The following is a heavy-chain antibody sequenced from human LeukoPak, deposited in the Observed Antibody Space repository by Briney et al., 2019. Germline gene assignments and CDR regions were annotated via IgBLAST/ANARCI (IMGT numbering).Heavy chain of an antibody. D-gene: IGHD1-26*01. CDR1: GFTFSSYT. Sequence: GGSLRLSCAASGFTFSSYTINWVRQAPGKGLEWVANIKQDGSEKYYVDSVKGRFTISRDNAKNSLYLQMNSLRAEDTAVYYCARGVGATFVFIWGQGTMVTVSS. J-gene: IGHJ3*02. CDR3: ARGVGATFVFI. CDR2: IKQDGSEK. V-gene: IGHV3-7*04.